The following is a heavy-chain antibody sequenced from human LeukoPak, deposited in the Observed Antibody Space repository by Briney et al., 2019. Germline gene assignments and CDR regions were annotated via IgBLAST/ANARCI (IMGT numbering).Heavy chain of an antibody. CDR2: IKQDGSEK. V-gene: IGHV3-7*01. CDR3: ARDHGPYYYDSSGHYY. D-gene: IGHD3-22*01. Sequence: PGGSLRLSCAASGFTFSSYWMSWVRQAPGKGLEWVANIKQDGSEKYYVDSVKGRFTISRDNAKNTLYLQMNSLRAEDTAVYYCARDHGPYYYDSSGHYYWGQGTLVTVSS. J-gene: IGHJ4*02. CDR1: GFTFSSYW.